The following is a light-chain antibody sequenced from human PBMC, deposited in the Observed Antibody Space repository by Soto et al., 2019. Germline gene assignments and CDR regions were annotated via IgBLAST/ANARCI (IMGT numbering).Light chain of an antibody. V-gene: IGKV3-15*01. CDR3: QQYESWPGT. J-gene: IGKJ1*01. CDR1: QSVSSN. CDR2: AAS. Sequence: VMTQSPASLSVSLGDRASLSCMASQSVSSNLDWYQQKPGQAPRLLIYAASTRATGVPARFSGSGSGTEFTLTITSLQSEDFAVYCCQQYESWPGTFGQGTKVDIK.